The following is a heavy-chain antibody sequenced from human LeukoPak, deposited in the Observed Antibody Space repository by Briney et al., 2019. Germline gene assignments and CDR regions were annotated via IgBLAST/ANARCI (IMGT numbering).Heavy chain of an antibody. Sequence: GGSLRLSCAASGFTFSSYAMSWVRQAPGKGLEWVSAISGSGGSTYYADSVKGRFTISRDNSKNTLYLQMNSLRAEDTAVYYCAKGLQAHYYGSGSYYPLNWFDPWGQGALVTVSS. CDR3: AKGLQAHYYGSGSYYPLNWFDP. D-gene: IGHD3-10*01. CDR2: ISGSGGST. CDR1: GFTFSSYA. J-gene: IGHJ5*02. V-gene: IGHV3-23*01.